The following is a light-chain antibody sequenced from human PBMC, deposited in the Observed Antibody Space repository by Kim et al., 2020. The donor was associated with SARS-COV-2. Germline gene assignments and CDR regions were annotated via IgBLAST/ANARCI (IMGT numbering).Light chain of an antibody. CDR3: ATWDVTLNGWV. J-gene: IGLJ3*02. CDR2: NDN. V-gene: IGLV1-44*01. Sequence: GQRLTNSCSGSSSNVGRHFVNWYHQLPVTAPKVFIYNDNQRPSGVPDRFSGSRSGTSASLAISGLQSEDEADYYCATWDVTLNGWVFGGGTQLTVL. CDR1: SSNVGRHF.